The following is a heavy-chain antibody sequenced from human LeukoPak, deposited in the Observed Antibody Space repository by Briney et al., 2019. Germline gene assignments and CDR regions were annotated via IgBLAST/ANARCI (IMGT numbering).Heavy chain of an antibody. CDR3: AKPCRADAFDI. Sequence: GGSLRLSCAASGFTFSSYGKHGVRHAPGKGLEGVAVISYDGSNKYYADSVKGRFTISRDNSKNTLYPQMNSLRAEDTAVYYCAKPCRADAFDIWGQGTMVTVSS. D-gene: IGHD5/OR15-5a*01. J-gene: IGHJ3*02. CDR1: GFTFSSYG. CDR2: ISYDGSNK. V-gene: IGHV3-30*18.